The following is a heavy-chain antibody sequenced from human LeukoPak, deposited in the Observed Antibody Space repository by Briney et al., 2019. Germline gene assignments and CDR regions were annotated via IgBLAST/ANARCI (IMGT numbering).Heavy chain of an antibody. CDR3: ASWGGPYGYNDAFDI. Sequence: ASVKVSCKASGYTFTGYYMHWVRQAPGQGLEWMGWINPNSGGTNYAQKFQGRVTMTRDTSISTAYMELSRLRSDDTAVYYCASWGGPYGYNDAFDIWGERTMVTVSS. CDR2: INPNSGGT. V-gene: IGHV1-2*02. J-gene: IGHJ3*02. CDR1: GYTFTGYY. D-gene: IGHD5-24*01.